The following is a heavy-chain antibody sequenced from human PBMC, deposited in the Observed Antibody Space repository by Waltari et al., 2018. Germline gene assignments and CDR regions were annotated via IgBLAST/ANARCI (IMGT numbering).Heavy chain of an antibody. CDR1: GYSISTGYS. D-gene: IGHD3-10*01. V-gene: IGHV4-38-2*02. CDR2: IYHSGST. J-gene: IGHJ4*02. Sequence: QVQLQESGPGLVKPSETLSLTCPVSGYSISTGYSWGWSRPPPGKGLEWIGSIYHSGSTYYNPSLKSRVTISVDTSKNQFSLKLSSVTAADTAVYYCARAVDLWFGSYYFDYWGQGTLVTVSS. CDR3: ARAVDLWFGSYYFDY.